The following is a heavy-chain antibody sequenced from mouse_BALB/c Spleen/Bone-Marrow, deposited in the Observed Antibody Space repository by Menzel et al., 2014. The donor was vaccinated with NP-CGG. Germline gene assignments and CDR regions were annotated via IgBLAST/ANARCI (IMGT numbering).Heavy chain of an antibody. CDR1: GFNIKDTY. J-gene: IGHJ2*01. CDR3: ARTDY. Sequence: EVQVVESAAELVKPGASVKLSCTASGFNIKDTYMHWVKQRPEQGLEWIGRIDPANGNTKYDPKFQGKATITADTSSNTAYLQLSSLTAEDTAVYYSARTDYWGQGTTLTVSS. V-gene: IGHV14-3*02. CDR2: IDPANGNT.